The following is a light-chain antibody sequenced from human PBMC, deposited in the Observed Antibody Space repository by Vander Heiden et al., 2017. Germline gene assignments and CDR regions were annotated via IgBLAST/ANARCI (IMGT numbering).Light chain of an antibody. CDR2: EVS. V-gene: IGLV2-23*02. Sequence: QSALTQPASVSGSPGQSITISCTGTSSDVGSYNLVSWYQQHPGKAPKLMIYEVSKRPSGVSNRCSGSKSGNTASLTISGLQAEDEADYYCCSYAGSSTLGVLGGGTKLTVL. CDR3: CSYAGSSTLGV. J-gene: IGLJ3*02. CDR1: SSDVGSYNL.